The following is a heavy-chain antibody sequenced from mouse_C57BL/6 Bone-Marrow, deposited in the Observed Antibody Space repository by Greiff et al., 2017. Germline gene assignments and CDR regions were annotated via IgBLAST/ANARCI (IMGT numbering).Heavy chain of an antibody. CDR2: IYPRSGNT. V-gene: IGHV1-81*01. CDR1: GYNFTSYG. D-gene: IGHD1-1*01. Sequence: VQLQESGAELARPGASVKLSCKASGYNFTSYGISWVKQRTGQGLEWIGEIYPRSGNTYYNEKFKGKATLTADKSSSTAYMGLRSLTSADSAVYFCARWGTTVVADYWGQGTTLTVSS. CDR3: ARWGTTVVADY. J-gene: IGHJ2*01.